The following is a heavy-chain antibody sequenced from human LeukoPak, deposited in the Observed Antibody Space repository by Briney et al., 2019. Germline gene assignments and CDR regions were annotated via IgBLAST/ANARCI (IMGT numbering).Heavy chain of an antibody. V-gene: IGHV1-69*04. CDR3: ARGQQPVPYYFDY. Sequence: SVKVSCKASGGTFSSYAISWVRQAPGQGLEWMGRIIPILGIANYAQKFQGRVTITADKSTSTAYMELSSLRSEDTAVYYCARGQQPVPYYFDYWGQGTLVTVSS. CDR2: IIPILGIA. CDR1: GGTFSSYA. D-gene: IGHD6-13*01. J-gene: IGHJ4*02.